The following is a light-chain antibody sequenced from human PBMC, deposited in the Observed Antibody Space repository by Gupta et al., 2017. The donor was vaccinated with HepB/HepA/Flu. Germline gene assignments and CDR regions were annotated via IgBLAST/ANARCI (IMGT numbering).Light chain of an antibody. J-gene: IGLJ2*01. CDR2: DVS. CDR1: NSDIGGYNF. Sequence: QSALTQPASVSGSAGQSITISCSGTNSDIGGYNFVSWLRHRPGEVPKLLSYDVSNRPSGVSARFAGSKSGNTASLTISGLQPDDDGTYDCTSYTDTSYTSTNTPYILFGGGTKLTVL. CDR3: TSYTDTSYTSTNTPYIL. V-gene: IGLV2-14*03.